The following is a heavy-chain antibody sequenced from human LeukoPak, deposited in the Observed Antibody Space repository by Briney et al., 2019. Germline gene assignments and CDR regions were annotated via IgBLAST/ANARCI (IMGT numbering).Heavy chain of an antibody. CDR1: GGSISSGGYY. V-gene: IGHV4-31*03. Sequence: PSETLSLTCTVSGGSISSGGYYWTWIRQPPGKGLEWIGYMSQSRSTYYNPSLKSRVTISVDTSKSQFSLKLTSVTAADTAVYYCARDWSGPYYFDYWGQGTLVTVSS. J-gene: IGHJ4*01. D-gene: IGHD3-3*01. CDR2: MSQSRST. CDR3: ARDWSGPYYFDY.